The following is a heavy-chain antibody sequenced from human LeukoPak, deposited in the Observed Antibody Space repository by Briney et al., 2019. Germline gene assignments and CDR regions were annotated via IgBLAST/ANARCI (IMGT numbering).Heavy chain of an antibody. CDR3: AKDLGITMIRGAMEFDP. V-gene: IGHV3-30*02. CDR2: IRYDGSNE. J-gene: IGHJ5*02. CDR1: GFILNNYG. D-gene: IGHD3-10*01. Sequence: GGSLRLSCAASGFILNNYGMHWVRQVPGKGLEWVAYIRYDGSNEYNRDSVKGRLTISRDNSKNMEYLQMNSLSADDTAVYDCAKDLGITMIRGAMEFDPWAQGPLVTVSS.